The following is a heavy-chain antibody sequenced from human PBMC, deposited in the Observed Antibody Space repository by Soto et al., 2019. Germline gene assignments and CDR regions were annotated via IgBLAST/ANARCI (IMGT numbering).Heavy chain of an antibody. CDR3: ASYLKGTTIYYSDGYNV. CDR2: IKSDGSST. J-gene: IGHJ6*02. V-gene: IGHV3-74*01. D-gene: IGHD1-26*01. CDR1: GFTFRSDW. Sequence: GESPSLSCSSSGFTFRSDWMHWVLQAPGTGMVWVSRIKSDGSSTSYADSVKGRFTISRDNAKNTVYLQMNSLRAEDTAVYYCASYLKGTTIYYSDGYNVWGHATMVT.